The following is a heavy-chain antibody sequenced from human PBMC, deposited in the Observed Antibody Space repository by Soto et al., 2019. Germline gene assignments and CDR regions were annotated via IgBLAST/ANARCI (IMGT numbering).Heavy chain of an antibody. Sequence: EVQLVESGGGLVQPGGSLRISCAASGFTFSHYRMHWIRQAPGKGLVWVSLISGDGSDTNFADSVKGRFTISRDNARNTLYLQMNSLRAEDTAVYYCTRAFQGLGYWGQGTLVTVSS. J-gene: IGHJ4*02. V-gene: IGHV3-74*01. CDR3: TRAFQGLGY. CDR2: ISGDGSDT. CDR1: GFTFSHYR.